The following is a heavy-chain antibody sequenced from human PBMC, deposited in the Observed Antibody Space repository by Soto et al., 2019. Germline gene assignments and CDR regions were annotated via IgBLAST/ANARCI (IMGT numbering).Heavy chain of an antibody. V-gene: IGHV3-30*09. CDR2: ISLEASSK. CDR1: GFPFSSYT. J-gene: IGHJ6*02. CDR3: ARDTVTSLTPYQGFYYYGMDV. D-gene: IGHD2-2*01. Sequence: AGSLTLSCPASGFPFSSYTMHWLRRAPGKGREWVGLISLEASSKYYAGLLKGRIVITRDNSKDSLYLKMDTLRPDATAIYYCARDTVTSLTPYQGFYYYGMDVWGQGTTVTVSS.